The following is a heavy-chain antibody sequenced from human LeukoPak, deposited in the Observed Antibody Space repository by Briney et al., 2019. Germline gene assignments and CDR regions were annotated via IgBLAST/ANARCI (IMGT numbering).Heavy chain of an antibody. V-gene: IGHV4-39*07. D-gene: IGHD5-18*01. Sequence: SETLSLTCTVSGGSISSSSYYWGWIRQPPGKGLEWIGSIYYSGSTNYNPSLKSRVTISVDTSKNQFSLKLSSVTAADTAVYYCARWIQLWPYYYYGMDVWGQGTTVTVSS. J-gene: IGHJ6*02. CDR2: IYYSGST. CDR3: ARWIQLWPYYYYGMDV. CDR1: GGSISSSSYY.